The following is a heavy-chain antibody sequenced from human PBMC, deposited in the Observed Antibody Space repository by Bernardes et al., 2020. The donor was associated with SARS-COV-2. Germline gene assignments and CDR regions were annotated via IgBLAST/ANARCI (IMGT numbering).Heavy chain of an antibody. D-gene: IGHD3-22*01. CDR2: INPNSGGT. CDR3: ARGGPNTYYYDSSGYSFFDY. V-gene: IGHV1-2*02. Sequence: VSVKVSCKASGYTFTGYYMHWVRQAPGQGLEWMGWINPNSGGTNYAQKFQGRVTMTRDTSISTAYMELSRLRSDDTAVYYCARGGPNTYYYDSSGYSFFDYWGQGTLVTVSS. CDR1: GYTFTGYY. J-gene: IGHJ4*02.